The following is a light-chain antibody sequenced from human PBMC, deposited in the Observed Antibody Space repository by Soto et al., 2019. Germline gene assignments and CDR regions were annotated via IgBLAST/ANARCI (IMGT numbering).Light chain of an antibody. CDR2: DAS. J-gene: IGKJ2*01. Sequence: IVFKRSPATLSLSPGERAPLSCRASQSISSFLTWYQHKPGQAPRLLIYDASKRATGLPARFSGSGSATDFTPTIRSIEPEDFGVYYCEQRSNSYTVGAGAKGDIK. V-gene: IGKV3-11*01. CDR3: EQRSNSYT. CDR1: QSISSF.